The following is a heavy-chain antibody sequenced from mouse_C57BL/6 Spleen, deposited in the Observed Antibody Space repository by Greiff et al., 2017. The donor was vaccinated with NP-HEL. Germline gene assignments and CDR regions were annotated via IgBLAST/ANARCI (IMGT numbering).Heavy chain of an antibody. J-gene: IGHJ1*03. V-gene: IGHV1-80*01. CDR1: GYAFSSYW. CDR2: IYPGDGDT. CDR3: GRRPVSGYFDV. Sequence: VQLQQSGAELVKPGASVKISCKASGYAFSSYWMNWVKQRPGKGLEWIGQIYPGDGDTNYNGKFKGKATLTADKSSSTAYMQLSSLTSEDSAVYFRGRRPVSGYFDVWGTGTTVTVPS. D-gene: IGHD2-12*01.